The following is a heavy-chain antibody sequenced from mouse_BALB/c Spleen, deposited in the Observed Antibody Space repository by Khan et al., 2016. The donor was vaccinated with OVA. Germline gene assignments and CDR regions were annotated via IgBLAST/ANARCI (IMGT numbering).Heavy chain of an antibody. CDR3: ARGYFGNYEFAY. CDR1: GYTFTNYW. CDR2: IFPGTGTT. D-gene: IGHD2-1*01. Sequence: VQLQESGAELVKPGASVKLSCKTSGYTFTNYWIQWVKQRPGQGLGWIGEIFPGTGTTYYNENFKAKATLTIDTSSSTAYMQLNSLTSEDSAVYFCARGYFGNYEFAYWGQGTLVTVSA. V-gene: IGHV1S132*01. J-gene: IGHJ3*01.